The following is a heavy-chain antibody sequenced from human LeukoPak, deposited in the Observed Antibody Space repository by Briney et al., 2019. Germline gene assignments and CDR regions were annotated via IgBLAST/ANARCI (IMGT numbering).Heavy chain of an antibody. V-gene: IGHV3-23*01. CDR2: VSGSSGRT. CDR1: GFTFSNYG. Sequence: PGGSLRLSCAASGFTFSNYGMTWVRRAPGKGLEWVSSVSGSSGRTYYADSVKGRFAISRDDSKNTLYLQMNSLRAEDTAVYYCAKATGEFSSRRPDFWGQGTLVTVSS. CDR3: AKATGEFSSRRPDF. J-gene: IGHJ4*02. D-gene: IGHD2-2*01.